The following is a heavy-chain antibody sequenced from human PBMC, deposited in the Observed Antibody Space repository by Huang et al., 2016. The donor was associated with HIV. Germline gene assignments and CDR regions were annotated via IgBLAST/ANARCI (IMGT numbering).Heavy chain of an antibody. Sequence: QVHLQQWGAGLLKSAETLSLTCAVYGGSLSGYYWSWLRQTPGKGLEWIGEINHLGSTNYNPSLKSRVSISRDGSKKHVSLKLRSISDADTAVYFCARDATKNPRGWFDPWGQGTLVTVSS. V-gene: IGHV4-34*02. CDR3: ARDATKNPRGWFDP. CDR2: INHLGST. D-gene: IGHD3-10*01. J-gene: IGHJ5*02. CDR1: GGSLSGYY.